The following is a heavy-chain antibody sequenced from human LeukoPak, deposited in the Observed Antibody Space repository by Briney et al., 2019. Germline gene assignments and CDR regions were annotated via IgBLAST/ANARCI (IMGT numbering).Heavy chain of an antibody. D-gene: IGHD3-9*01. CDR2: ISYSGST. V-gene: IGHV4-59*12. Sequence: PSGTLSLTCAVSGGSISSYYWSWIRQPPGKGLEWIGFISYSGSTIYSPSLESRVTISVDTSKTQFSLKLSSVTAADTAVYYCARVGDVLRYFDWLLPTDYYYYYMDVWGKGTTVTVSS. CDR3: ARVGDVLRYFDWLLPTDYYYYYMDV. J-gene: IGHJ6*03. CDR1: GGSISSYY.